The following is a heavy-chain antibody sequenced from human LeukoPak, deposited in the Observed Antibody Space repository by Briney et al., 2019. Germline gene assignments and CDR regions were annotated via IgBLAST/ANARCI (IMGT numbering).Heavy chain of an antibody. CDR2: MSPDSGDT. Sequence: ASVKVSCKASGYTFTSYDINWVRQATGQGLEWMGWMSPDSGDTGYAHKFQGRVTITRNTSITTAYMELRSLTFEDTAVYYCARVRLRNGYNWFDPWGQGTLDTVSS. CDR3: ARVRLRNGYNWFDP. CDR1: GYTFTSYD. J-gene: IGHJ5*02. D-gene: IGHD3-16*01. V-gene: IGHV1-8*01.